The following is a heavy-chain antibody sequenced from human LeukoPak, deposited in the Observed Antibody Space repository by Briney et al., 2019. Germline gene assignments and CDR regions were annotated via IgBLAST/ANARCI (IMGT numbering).Heavy chain of an antibody. CDR1: GFTFSNYF. J-gene: IGHJ3*02. Sequence: PGRSLRLSCAASGFTFSNYFMHWVRQAPGKGLEWVADIARDGSHTFYVESVKGRFTISRDNSKNTLYLQMNSLRAEDTAVYFCARERQDTVIHSGAFDIWGQGTMVTVSS. D-gene: IGHD2-21*02. CDR2: IARDGSHT. CDR3: ARERQDTVIHSGAFDI. V-gene: IGHV3-30*04.